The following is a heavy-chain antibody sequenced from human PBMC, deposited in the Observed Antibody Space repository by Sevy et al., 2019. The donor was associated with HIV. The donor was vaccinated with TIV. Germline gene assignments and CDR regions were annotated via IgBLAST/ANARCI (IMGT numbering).Heavy chain of an antibody. CDR2: IKNKSDGGTT. D-gene: IGHD5-12*01. CDR1: GFTFSDAW. CDR3: TTLGYSVSQIDYYLDV. J-gene: IGHJ6*03. Sequence: GGSLRLSCAASGFTFSDAWLSWVRQAPGKGLEWVGRIKNKSDGGTTDYAAPVKGRFTISRDDSKNTLYLQMNSLKNEDTAVYYCTTLGYSVSQIDYYLDVWGKGTTVTVSS. V-gene: IGHV3-15*01.